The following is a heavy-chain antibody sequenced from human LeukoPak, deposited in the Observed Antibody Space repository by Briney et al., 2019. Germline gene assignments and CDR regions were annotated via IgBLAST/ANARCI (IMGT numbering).Heavy chain of an antibody. CDR3: AGDGGGGWFGESNGLYYYYGMDV. CDR2: ISSSGSTI. V-gene: IGHV3-48*03. CDR1: GFTFSSYE. J-gene: IGHJ6*02. D-gene: IGHD3-10*01. Sequence: GGSLRLSCAASGFTFSSYEMNWVRQATGKGLEWVSYISSSGSTIYYADSVNGRFTISRDNSKNTLYLQMNSLRAEDTAVYYCAGDGGGGWFGESNGLYYYYGMDVWGQGTTVTVSS.